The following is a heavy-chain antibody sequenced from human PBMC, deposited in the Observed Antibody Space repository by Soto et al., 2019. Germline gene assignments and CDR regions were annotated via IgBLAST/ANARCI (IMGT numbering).Heavy chain of an antibody. D-gene: IGHD3-9*01. CDR2: ISGSGGNT. Sequence: PGGSLRLSCAASGFTFSSHAMSWVRQAPGKGLEWVSAISGSGGNTYYADSVKGRFTISRDNSKNTLYLQMNSLRADDTAVYYCAKDPDWRYFDYWGQGTLVTVSS. V-gene: IGHV3-23*01. CDR3: AKDPDWRYFDY. CDR1: GFTFSSHA. J-gene: IGHJ4*02.